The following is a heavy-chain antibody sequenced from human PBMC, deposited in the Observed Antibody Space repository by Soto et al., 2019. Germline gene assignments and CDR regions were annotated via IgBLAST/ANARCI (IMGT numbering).Heavy chain of an antibody. D-gene: IGHD1-20*01. V-gene: IGHV1-69*13. CDR3: ARWYEGRDY. Sequence: ASVKVSWKASGGTFISYAIRWVRQAPGQGLEWMGGIIPIFGTANYAQKFQGRVTITADESTSTAYMELSSLRSEDTAVYYCARWYEGRDYWGQGTLVTVSS. J-gene: IGHJ4*02. CDR2: IIPIFGTA. CDR1: GGTFISYA.